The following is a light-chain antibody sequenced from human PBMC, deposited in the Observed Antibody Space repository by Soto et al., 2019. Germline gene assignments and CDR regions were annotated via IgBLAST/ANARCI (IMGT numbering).Light chain of an antibody. Sequence: EIVMTQSPDTLSASPGKRVILSCRASQSVSSNLAWYQQKPGQAPRLLIYGASTRATGFPDRFSGSGSGTEFTLTISSLQSEDFAVYSCQQYNNWPRTFGQGTKVDI. CDR3: QQYNNWPRT. CDR2: GAS. CDR1: QSVSSN. J-gene: IGKJ1*01. V-gene: IGKV3-15*01.